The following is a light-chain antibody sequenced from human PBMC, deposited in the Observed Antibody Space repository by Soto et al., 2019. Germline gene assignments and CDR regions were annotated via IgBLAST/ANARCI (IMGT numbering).Light chain of an antibody. V-gene: IGLV1-40*01. CDR2: GNN. CDR3: QSYDSNLSGSL. Sequence: QSVLTQPPSVSGAPGQRVTISCTGSSSNIGAGYDVHWYQQLPGTAPKLLIYGNNNRPSGVPDRFSGSKSGTSASLAITGLRAEDEGDYYCQSYDSNLSGSLFGGGTKLTVL. J-gene: IGLJ2*01. CDR1: SSNIGAGYD.